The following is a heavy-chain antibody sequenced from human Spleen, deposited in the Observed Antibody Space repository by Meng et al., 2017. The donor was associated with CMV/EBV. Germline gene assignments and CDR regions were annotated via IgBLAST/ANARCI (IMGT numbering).Heavy chain of an antibody. J-gene: IGHJ4*02. CDR3: ARAWKDRGGDCYSDY. CDR1: GSLSSGGYY. D-gene: IGHD2-21*01. V-gene: IGHV4-31*02. CDR2: IYYSGST. Sequence: GSLSSGGYYWSWIRQHPGKGLEWIGYIYYSGSTYYNPSLKSRVTISVDTSKNQFSLKLSSVTAADTAVYYCARAWKDRGGDCYSDYWGQGTLVTVSS.